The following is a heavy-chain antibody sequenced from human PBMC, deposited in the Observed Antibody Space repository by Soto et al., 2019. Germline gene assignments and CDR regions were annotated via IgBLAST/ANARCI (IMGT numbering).Heavy chain of an antibody. D-gene: IGHD3-9*01. Sequence: GESLKISCKSSGYSFADYWIGWVRQMPGKGLEWMGIIYPGDSDARYSPSFQGQVTISVDTSINTAFLRWNSLTASDTAMYYCARQADYNILTGYFYYFDYWGQGSLVTVSS. V-gene: IGHV5-51*01. J-gene: IGHJ4*02. CDR2: IYPGDSDA. CDR3: ARQADYNILTGYFYYFDY. CDR1: GYSFADYW.